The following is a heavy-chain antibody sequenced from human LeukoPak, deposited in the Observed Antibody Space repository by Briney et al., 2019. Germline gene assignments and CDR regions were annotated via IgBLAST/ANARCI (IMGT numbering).Heavy chain of an antibody. CDR1: RYSFTSYW. Sequence: GESLKISCKGSRYSFTSYWISWVRQMPGKGLEWMGKIDPSDSYTNYSPSFQGHVTISVDKSINTAYLQWSSLKASDTAIYYCARKLSPLDYWGQGTLVTVSS. V-gene: IGHV5-10-1*01. D-gene: IGHD3-16*02. CDR2: IDPSDSYT. J-gene: IGHJ4*02. CDR3: ARKLSPLDY.